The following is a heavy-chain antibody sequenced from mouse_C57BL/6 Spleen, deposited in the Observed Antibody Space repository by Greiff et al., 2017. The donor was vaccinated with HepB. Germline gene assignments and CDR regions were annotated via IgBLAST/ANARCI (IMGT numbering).Heavy chain of an antibody. CDR2: INPGSGGT. D-gene: IGHD1-1*01. CDR1: GYAFTNYL. Sequence: VQLQESGAELVRPGTSVKVSCKASGYAFTNYLIEWVKQRPGQGLEWIGVINPGSGGTNYNEKFKGKATLTADKSSSTAYMQRSSLTSEDSAVYFCARSGVNYYGSSYAMDYWGQGTSVTVSS. CDR3: ARSGVNYYGSSYAMDY. J-gene: IGHJ4*01. V-gene: IGHV1-54*01.